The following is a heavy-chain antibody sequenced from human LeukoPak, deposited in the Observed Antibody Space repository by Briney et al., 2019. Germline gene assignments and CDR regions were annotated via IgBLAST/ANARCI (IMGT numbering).Heavy chain of an antibody. J-gene: IGHJ4*02. V-gene: IGHV3-23*01. CDR2: ISGSGGST. CDR1: GFAFNSYA. CDR3: ARVLSGYYDRIFDY. D-gene: IGHD3-3*01. Sequence: GGSLRLSCAASGFAFNSYAMNWVRQAPGKGLEWVSDISGSGGSTYYADSVKGRFTISRDNSKNTLYLQMNSLRAEDTAVYYCARVLSGYYDRIFDYWGQATLVTVSS.